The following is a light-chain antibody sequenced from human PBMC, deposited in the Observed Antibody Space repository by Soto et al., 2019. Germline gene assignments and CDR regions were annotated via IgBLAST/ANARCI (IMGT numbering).Light chain of an antibody. CDR2: SHN. Sequence: QSVLTQPPSASGTPGQRVTISCSGSSSNIGSNTVNWYQQLPGTAPKLLIYSHNQRPSGVPDRFSGSKSGASASLAISGLQSEDEAHYYCAAWDDSLNGVVFGGGTQLTVL. CDR3: AAWDDSLNGVV. J-gene: IGLJ2*01. CDR1: SSNIGSNT. V-gene: IGLV1-44*01.